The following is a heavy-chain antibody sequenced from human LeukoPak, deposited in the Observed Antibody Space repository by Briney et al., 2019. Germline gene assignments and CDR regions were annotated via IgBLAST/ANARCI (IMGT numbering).Heavy chain of an antibody. J-gene: IGHJ4*02. V-gene: IGHV1-2*02. CDR3: ARGDIWNDTPYFDY. D-gene: IGHD1-1*01. Sequence: ASVKVSCKASGYTFTGHYLHWVRQAPGQGLEWMGWINPNSGSTNYAQNFQGRVTMTRDTSITTAHMELSRLRSDDAAVYFCARGDIWNDTPYFDYWGQGTLVTVSS. CDR1: GYTFTGHY. CDR2: INPNSGST.